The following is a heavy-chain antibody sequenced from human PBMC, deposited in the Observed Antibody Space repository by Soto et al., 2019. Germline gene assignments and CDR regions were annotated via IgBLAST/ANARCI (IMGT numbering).Heavy chain of an antibody. J-gene: IGHJ4*02. D-gene: IGHD1-26*01. V-gene: IGHV4-34*01. CDR2: INHSGNT. CDR3: ARHHVRGRTIAGAAEF. Sequence: QVQLQQWGAGLLKPSETLSLTCAVYGKSLSGYYWSWIRQPPGKALEWFGEINHSGNTNYNPSLKSRVTISVDTSKIQLFLNLSYVTAADTAMYYCARHHVRGRTIAGAAEFWGQGTLVTVSS. CDR1: GKSLSGYY.